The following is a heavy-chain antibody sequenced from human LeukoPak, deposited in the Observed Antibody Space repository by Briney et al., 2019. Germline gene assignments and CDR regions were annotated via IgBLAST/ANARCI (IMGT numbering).Heavy chain of an antibody. V-gene: IGHV3-66*01. D-gene: IGHD6-13*01. Sequence: GGSLRLSCAASVFTASSNYMSCGRQAPREGLERVSVIYSGGSTYYADSVKGRFTISRDNSKNTLYLQMNSLRAEDTAVYYCAREYYSSSWYTYYGMDVWGQGTTVTVSS. CDR3: AREYYSSSWYTYYGMDV. CDR2: IYSGGST. J-gene: IGHJ6*02. CDR1: VFTASSNY.